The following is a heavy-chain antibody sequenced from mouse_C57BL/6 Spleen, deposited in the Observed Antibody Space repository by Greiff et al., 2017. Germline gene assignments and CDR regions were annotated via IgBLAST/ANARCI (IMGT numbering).Heavy chain of an antibody. CDR3: ARQDDYDGEAMDY. CDR1: GFTFSSYG. V-gene: IGHV5-6*01. Sequence: EVHLVESGGDLVKPGGSLKLSCAASGFTFSSYGMSWVRQTPDKRLEWVATISSGGSYTYYPDSVKGRFTITRDNAKNTLYLQMSSLKSEDTAMYYCARQDDYDGEAMDYWGQGTSVTVSS. D-gene: IGHD2-4*01. J-gene: IGHJ4*01. CDR2: ISSGGSYT.